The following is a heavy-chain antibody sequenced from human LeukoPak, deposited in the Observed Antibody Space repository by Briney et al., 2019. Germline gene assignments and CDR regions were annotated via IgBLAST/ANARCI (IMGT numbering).Heavy chain of an antibody. Sequence: ASVKVSCKASGYTFTGYYMHWVRQAPGQGLEWMGWINPNSGGTNYAQKFQGRVTMTRDTSISTAYIELSRLRSDDTAVYYCAREDSAGIAAAGTCYYGMDVWGQGTTVTVSS. V-gene: IGHV1-2*02. CDR3: AREDSAGIAAAGTCYYGMDV. CDR2: INPNSGGT. CDR1: GYTFTGYY. D-gene: IGHD6-13*01. J-gene: IGHJ6*02.